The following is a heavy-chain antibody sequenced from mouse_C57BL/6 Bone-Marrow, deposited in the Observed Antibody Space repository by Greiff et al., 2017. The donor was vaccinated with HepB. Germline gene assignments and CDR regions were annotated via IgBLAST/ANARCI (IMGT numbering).Heavy chain of an antibody. Sequence: VQLKESGGGLVKPGGSLKLSCAASGFTFSSYTMSWVRQTPEKRLEWVATISGGGGNTYYPDSVKGRFTISRDNAKNTLYLQMSSLRSEDTALYYCANNDYGYAMDYWGQGTSVTVSS. V-gene: IGHV5-9*01. CDR2: ISGGGGNT. J-gene: IGHJ4*01. CDR3: ANNDYGYAMDY. CDR1: GFTFSSYT. D-gene: IGHD2-4*01.